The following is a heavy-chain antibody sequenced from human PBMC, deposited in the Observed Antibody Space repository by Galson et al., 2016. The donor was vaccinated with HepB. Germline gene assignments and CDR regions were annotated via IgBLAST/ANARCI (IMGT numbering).Heavy chain of an antibody. D-gene: IGHD5-24*01. V-gene: IGHV3-23*01. J-gene: IGHJ5*02. CDR1: GFTFSNSA. CDR2: VTRRDGRT. Sequence: SLRLSCAASGFTFSNSAMSWVRQAPGKGLEWVASVTRRDGRTYYADSVRGRFTISRDDSKDTLSLLMNSLTAAETAFYYCAGDHPSDGWPTVDLWGQGTLVTVSS. CDR3: AGDHPSDGWPTVDL.